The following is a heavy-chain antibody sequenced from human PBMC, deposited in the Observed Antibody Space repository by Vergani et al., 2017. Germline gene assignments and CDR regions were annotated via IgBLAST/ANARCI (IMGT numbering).Heavy chain of an antibody. Sequence: LQLVESGGGVVQPGRSLRLSCAASGFTFSSYGMHWVRQAPGKGLEWVAVISYDGSNKYYADSVKGRFTISRDNSKNTLYLQMNSLRAEDTAVYYCAKVANGTTRYYYYYYMDVWGKGTTVTVSS. CDR1: GFTFSSYG. D-gene: IGHD1-1*01. J-gene: IGHJ6*03. V-gene: IGHV3-30*18. CDR2: ISYDGSNK. CDR3: AKVANGTTRYYYYYYMDV.